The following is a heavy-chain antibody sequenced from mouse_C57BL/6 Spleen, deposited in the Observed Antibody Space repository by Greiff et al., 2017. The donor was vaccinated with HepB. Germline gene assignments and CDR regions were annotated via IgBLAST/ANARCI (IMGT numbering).Heavy chain of an antibody. D-gene: IGHD1-1*01. CDR3: ALYYGSHYWYFDV. J-gene: IGHJ1*03. V-gene: IGHV1-64*01. CDR2: IHPNSGST. CDR1: GYTFTSYW. Sequence: VKLQQPGAELVKPGASVKLSCKASGYTFTSYWMHWVKQRPGQGLEWIGMIHPNSGSTNYNEKFKSKATLTVDKSSSTAYMQLSSLTSEDSAVYYCALYYGSHYWYFDVWGTGTTVTVSS.